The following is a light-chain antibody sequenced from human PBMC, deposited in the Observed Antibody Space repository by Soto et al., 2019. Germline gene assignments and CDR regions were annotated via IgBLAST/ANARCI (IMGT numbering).Light chain of an antibody. CDR2: DVS. J-gene: IGLJ1*01. V-gene: IGLV2-11*01. CDR3: CSYAGRDTLYV. CDR1: STDVGGYNY. Sequence: QSALTQPRSVSGPPGQSVTISCTGTSTDVGGYNYVSWYQQHPGKVPKLILYDVSKRPSGVPDRFSGSKSGNTASLTISGLQAEDEADYYCCSYAGRDTLYVFGSGNKVTVL.